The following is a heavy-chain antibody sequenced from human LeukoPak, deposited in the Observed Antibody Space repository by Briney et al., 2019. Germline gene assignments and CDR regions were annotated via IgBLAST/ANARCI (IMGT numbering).Heavy chain of an antibody. D-gene: IGHD2-21*01. J-gene: IGHJ3*02. Sequence: GGSLRLSCAASGLTFSSYWMHWVRQAPGKGLVWVSRIKSDGSSTTYADSVKGRFTISRDNAKNTLYLQMNSMRAEDTAVYYCARESSIVYCGGDCYFDAFDIWGQGTMVTVSS. CDR2: IKSDGSST. CDR3: ARESSIVYCGGDCYFDAFDI. V-gene: IGHV3-74*01. CDR1: GLTFSSYW.